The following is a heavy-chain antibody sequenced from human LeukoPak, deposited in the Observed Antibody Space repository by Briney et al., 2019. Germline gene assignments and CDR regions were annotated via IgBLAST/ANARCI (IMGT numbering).Heavy chain of an antibody. D-gene: IGHD5-24*01. V-gene: IGHV1-46*01. CDR3: ARERGRRDGYNCIGY. J-gene: IGHJ4*02. CDR1: GYTFTSYY. CDR2: INPSGGST. Sequence: AASVKVSCKASGYTFTSYYMHWVRQAPGQGLEWMGIINPSGGSTSYAQKFQGRVTMTRDMSTSTVYMELSSLRSEDTAVYYCARERGRRDGYNCIGYWGQGTLVTVSS.